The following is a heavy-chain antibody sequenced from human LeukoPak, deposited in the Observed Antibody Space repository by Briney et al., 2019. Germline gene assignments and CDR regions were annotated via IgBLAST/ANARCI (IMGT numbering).Heavy chain of an antibody. V-gene: IGHV4-4*02. CDR2: IYHSGST. CDR1: SDSIRSNNW. Sequence: PSGTLSLTCAVSSDSIRSNNWWSWVRQPPGKRLEWIGGIYHSGSTNYNPSLKSRVTISADTSKNQLSLKLSSVTAADTAVYYCVRVPFAFYGMEVWGKGTTVSVSS. D-gene: IGHD4/OR15-4a*01. J-gene: IGHJ6*04. CDR3: VRVPFAFYGMEV.